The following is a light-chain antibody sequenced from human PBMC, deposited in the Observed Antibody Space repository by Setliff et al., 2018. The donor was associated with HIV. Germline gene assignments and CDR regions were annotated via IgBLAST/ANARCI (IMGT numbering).Light chain of an antibody. CDR3: LSYTSGSIYV. CDR1: SSDVGGYNY. V-gene: IGLV2-14*03. CDR2: DVT. Sequence: QSVLTQPGSVSGSPGQSITISCTGTSSDVGGYNYVSWYQQHPGKAPNVVIYDVTNRPSGISNRFSGSKSGNMASLTISGLQAEDEAVYYCLSYTSGSIYVFGTGTKVTGL. J-gene: IGLJ1*01.